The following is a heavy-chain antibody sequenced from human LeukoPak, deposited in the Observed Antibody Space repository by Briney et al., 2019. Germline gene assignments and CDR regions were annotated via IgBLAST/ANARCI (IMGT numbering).Heavy chain of an antibody. CDR1: GDSVSSNSAA. Sequence: SQTLSPTCAISGDSVSSNSAAWNWIRQSPSRGLEWLGRTYYRSKWYNDYAVSVKSRITINPDTSKNQFSLQLNSVTPEDTAVYYCARELNYDFWSGLRHDYYYYGMDVWGQGTTVTVSS. J-gene: IGHJ6*02. V-gene: IGHV6-1*01. CDR2: TYYRSKWYN. CDR3: ARELNYDFWSGLRHDYYYYGMDV. D-gene: IGHD3-3*01.